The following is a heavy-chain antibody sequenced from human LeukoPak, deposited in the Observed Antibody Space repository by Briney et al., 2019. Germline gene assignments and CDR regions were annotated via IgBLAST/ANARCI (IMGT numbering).Heavy chain of an antibody. V-gene: IGHV1-69*13. CDR1: GGTFSSYA. Sequence: ASVKVSCKASGGTFSSYAISWVRQAPGQGLEWMGGIIPIFGTANYAQKFQGRVTITADESTSIAYMELSSLRSEDTAVYYCASSGERAIFGSWFDPWGQGTLVTVSS. J-gene: IGHJ5*02. CDR3: ASSGERAIFGSWFDP. CDR2: IIPIFGTA. D-gene: IGHD3-3*01.